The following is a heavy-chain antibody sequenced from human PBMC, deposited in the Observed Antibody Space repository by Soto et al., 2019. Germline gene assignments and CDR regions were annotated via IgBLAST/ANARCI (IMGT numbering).Heavy chain of an antibody. CDR3: SKGRPRYSGLDADFDA. CDR2: INYNGGRV. CDR1: GFTFDEHS. D-gene: IGHD5-12*01. J-gene: IGHJ4*02. Sequence: EVRLVESGGGFVQPGRSLRLSCTVSGFTFDEHSMHWVRQAPGKGLEWVSGINYNGGRVAYVDSVRGRFTIARDNANNSLFVQMTSLRPEDTGLYFCSKGRPRYSGLDADFDAWGQGTPVTVSS. V-gene: IGHV3-9*01.